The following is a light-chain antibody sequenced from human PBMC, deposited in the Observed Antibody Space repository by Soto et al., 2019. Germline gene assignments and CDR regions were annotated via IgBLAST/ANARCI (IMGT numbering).Light chain of an antibody. CDR2: VNSDGSH. Sequence: QLVLTQSPFASASLGASVKLTCTLSSGHSSYAIAWHQQQPEKGPRYLMKVNSDGSHSKGDGIPDRFSGSSSGAERYLTISSLQSEDEADYYCQTWGAGLQRVFGGGTKVTVL. CDR1: SGHSSYA. CDR3: QTWGAGLQRV. V-gene: IGLV4-69*01. J-gene: IGLJ2*01.